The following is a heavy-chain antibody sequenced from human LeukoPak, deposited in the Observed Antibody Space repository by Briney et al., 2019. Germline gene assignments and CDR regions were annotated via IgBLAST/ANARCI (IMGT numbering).Heavy chain of an antibody. J-gene: IGHJ5*02. V-gene: IGHV4-39*01. CDR3: ARQGSQAGDWVDP. CDR2: IYFSGST. Sequence: PSETLSLTCTVSGGSISSSVYYWGWIRQPPGEGLEWIGRIYFSGSTYYNPSLKSRVTVSVDTSKNQFSLKLSSVTAADTAVYYCARQGSQAGDWVDPWGQGTLVTVSS. CDR1: GGSISSSVYY.